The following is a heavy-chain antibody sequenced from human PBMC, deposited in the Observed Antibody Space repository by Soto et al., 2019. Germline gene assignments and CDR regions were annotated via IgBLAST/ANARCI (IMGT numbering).Heavy chain of an antibody. V-gene: IGHV3-9*01. J-gene: IGHJ5*01. CDR2: LNWRGDNV. Sequence: GGSLRLSCTASGFAFDRFAMHWVRQIPGEGLQWVAGLNWRGDNVAYADSVKGRFTISRNNAEKSLSLQMSSLRPEDTGLYYCAKDRYDISWYEVALDSWGHGIPVTV. D-gene: IGHD3-22*01. CDR1: GFAFDRFA. CDR3: AKDRYDISWYEVALDS.